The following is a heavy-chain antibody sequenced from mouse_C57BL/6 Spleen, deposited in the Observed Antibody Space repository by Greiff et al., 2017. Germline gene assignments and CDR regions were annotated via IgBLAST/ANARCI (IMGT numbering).Heavy chain of an antibody. Sequence: EVQLQQSGGGLVKPGASLKLSCEASGFTFTDYGMHWVRQAPEKGLEWVAYISSGSSTIYYADTVKGRFTISRDNAKNTLFLQMTSLRSEDTAMYYCARYDYDGYFDYWGQGTTLTVSS. J-gene: IGHJ2*01. V-gene: IGHV5-17*01. CDR2: ISSGSSTI. CDR3: ARYDYDGYFDY. CDR1: GFTFTDYG. D-gene: IGHD2-4*01.